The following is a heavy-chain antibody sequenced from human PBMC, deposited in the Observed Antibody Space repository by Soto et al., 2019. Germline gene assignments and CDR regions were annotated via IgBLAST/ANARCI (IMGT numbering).Heavy chain of an antibody. J-gene: IGHJ5*02. CDR2: IYYSGST. V-gene: IGHV4-59*01. Sequence: QVQLQESGPGLVKPSETLSLTCTVSGGSISSYYWSWIRQPPGKGLEWIGYIYYSGSTNYNPSLKSRVTISVDTSKNQFSLKLSSVTAADTAVYYCARDLLGNGFDPWGQGTLVTVSS. CDR1: GGSISSYY. CDR3: ARDLLGNGFDP.